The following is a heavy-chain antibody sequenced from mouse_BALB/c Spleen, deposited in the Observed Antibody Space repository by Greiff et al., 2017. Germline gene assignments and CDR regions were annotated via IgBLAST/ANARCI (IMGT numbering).Heavy chain of an antibody. CDR3: ASHTPRYFDV. Sequence: VQLQQSGAELVRPGTSVKVSCKASGYAFTNYLIEWVKQRPGQGLEWIGVINPGSGGTNYNEKFKGKATLTADKSSSTAYMQLSSLTSDDSAVYFCASHTPRYFDVWGAGTTVTVSS. D-gene: IGHD5-1-1*01. V-gene: IGHV1-54*03. CDR1: GYAFTNYL. CDR2: INPGSGGT. J-gene: IGHJ1*01.